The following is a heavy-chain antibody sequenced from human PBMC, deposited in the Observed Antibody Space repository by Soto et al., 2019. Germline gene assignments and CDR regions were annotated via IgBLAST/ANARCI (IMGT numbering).Heavy chain of an antibody. Sequence: GGSLRLSCAASGFTFSSYAMSWVRQSPGKGLEWVSAISGSGGSTYYADSVKGRFTISRDNSKDTLYLQMNSLRAEDTAVYYCAKDHPFGEDFGYFDYWGQGTLVTVSS. J-gene: IGHJ4*02. V-gene: IGHV3-23*01. D-gene: IGHD3-10*01. CDR1: GFTFSSYA. CDR3: AKDHPFGEDFGYFDY. CDR2: ISGSGGST.